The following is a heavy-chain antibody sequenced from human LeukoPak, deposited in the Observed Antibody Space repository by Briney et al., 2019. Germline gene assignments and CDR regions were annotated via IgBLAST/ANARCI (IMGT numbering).Heavy chain of an antibody. CDR3: AREISSWYRTEGRFDP. D-gene: IGHD6-13*01. J-gene: IGHJ5*02. Sequence: GGSLRLSCAASGFTFSNYWMSWVRRAPGKGLEWVANIKQDGSEKYYVDSVNGRFTISRDNAKNSLYLQMNSLRGEDTAVYYCAREISSWYRTEGRFDPWGQGTPVTVSS. CDR1: GFTFSNYW. V-gene: IGHV3-7*01. CDR2: IKQDGSEK.